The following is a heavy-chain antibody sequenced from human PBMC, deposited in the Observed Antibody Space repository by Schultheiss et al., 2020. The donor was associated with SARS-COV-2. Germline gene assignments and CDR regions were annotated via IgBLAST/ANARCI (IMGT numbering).Heavy chain of an antibody. J-gene: IGHJ4*02. V-gene: IGHV3-23*01. CDR2: ISGSGGST. CDR3: ASSLRYFDWLLDY. CDR1: GFTFSSYW. Sequence: GESLKISCAASGFTFSSYWMSWVRQAPGKGLEWVSAISGSGGSTYYADSVKGRFTISRDNSKNTLYLQMNSLRAEDTAVYYCASSLRYFDWLLDYWGQGTLVTVSS. D-gene: IGHD3-9*01.